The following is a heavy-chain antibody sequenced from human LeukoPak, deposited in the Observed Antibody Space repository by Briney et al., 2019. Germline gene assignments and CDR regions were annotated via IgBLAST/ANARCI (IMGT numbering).Heavy chain of an antibody. CDR1: GGSISSYY. D-gene: IGHD2-2*01. V-gene: IGHV4-59*01. J-gene: IGHJ5*02. CDR2: IYYSGST. CDR3: ARAVVVVPAARGKTKYNWFDP. Sequence: PSETLSLTCTVSGGSISSYYWSWIRQPPGKGLEWIGYIYYSGSTNYNPSLKSRVTISVDTSKNQFSLKLSSVTAADTAVYYCARAVVVVPAARGKTKYNWFDPWGQGTLVTVSS.